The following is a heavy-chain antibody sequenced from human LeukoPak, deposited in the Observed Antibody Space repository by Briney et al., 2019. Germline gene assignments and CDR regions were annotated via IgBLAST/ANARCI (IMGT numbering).Heavy chain of an antibody. CDR1: GGTFSSYA. V-gene: IGHV1-69*13. D-gene: IGHD1-20*01. CDR2: IIPIFGTA. CDR3: ARDAPPLTGTTVY. Sequence: SVKVSCKASGGTFSSYAISWVRQAPGQGLEWMGGIIPIFGTANYAQKFQGRVTITADESTSTAYMELSSLRYEDTAVYYCARDAPPLTGTTVYWRQGTLVTVSS. J-gene: IGHJ4*02.